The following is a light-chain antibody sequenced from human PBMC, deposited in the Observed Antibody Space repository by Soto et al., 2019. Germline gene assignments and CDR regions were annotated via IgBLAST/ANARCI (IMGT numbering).Light chain of an antibody. V-gene: IGLV2-8*01. J-gene: IGLJ1*01. CDR1: SSDVGGYNY. CDR2: EVS. CDR3: SSHAGSNNFPYV. Sequence: QSALTQPASVSGSAGQSVTISCTGTSSDVGGYNYVSWYRQYPGKAPKLMIYEVSKRPSGVPDRFSGSKSGNTASLTVSGLQAEDEADYYCSSHAGSNNFPYVFGSGTKLTVL.